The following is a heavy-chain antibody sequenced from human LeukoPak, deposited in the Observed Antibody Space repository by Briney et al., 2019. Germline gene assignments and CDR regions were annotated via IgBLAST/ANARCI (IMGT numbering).Heavy chain of an antibody. V-gene: IGHV1-2*02. J-gene: IGHJ4*02. CDR2: INPSSGGT. D-gene: IGHD3-22*01. CDR3: AGAEVVTGNFDY. CDR1: GYTFTGYY. Sequence: ASVKVSCKACGYTFTGYYMHCVRQAPGQGLEWMGWINPSSGGTNYAQKFQGRVTMTRDTSISTAYMELSRLRSDDTAVYYCAGAEVVTGNFDYWGQGTLVTVSS.